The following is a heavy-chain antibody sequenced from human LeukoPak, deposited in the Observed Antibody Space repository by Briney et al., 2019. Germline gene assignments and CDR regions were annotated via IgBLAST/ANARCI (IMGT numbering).Heavy chain of an antibody. CDR1: GFTFNTYP. CDR3: ARPAYCGGDCYAQFDY. V-gene: IGHV3-30-3*01. Sequence: PGGSLRLSCAASGFTFNTYPMHWVRQAPGKGLDWVAVTSYDGSIRNYADSVKGRFTISRDNPKNTLYLEMNSLRVEDTAVYYCARPAYCGGDCYAQFDYWGQGTLVTVSS. J-gene: IGHJ4*02. CDR2: TSYDGSIR. D-gene: IGHD2-21*01.